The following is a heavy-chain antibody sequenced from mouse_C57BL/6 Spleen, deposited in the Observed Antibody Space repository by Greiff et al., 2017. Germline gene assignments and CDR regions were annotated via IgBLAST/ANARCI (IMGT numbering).Heavy chain of an antibody. Sequence: QVQLQQSGAELARPGASVKLSCKASGYTFTSYGISWVKQRTGQGLEWIGEIYPRSGNTYYNEKFKGKATLTADKSSSTAYMELRSLTSEDSAVYFCARNYDSNYVADYWGQGTTLTVSS. J-gene: IGHJ2*01. V-gene: IGHV1-81*01. D-gene: IGHD2-5*01. CDR3: ARNYDSNYVADY. CDR1: GYTFTSYG. CDR2: IYPRSGNT.